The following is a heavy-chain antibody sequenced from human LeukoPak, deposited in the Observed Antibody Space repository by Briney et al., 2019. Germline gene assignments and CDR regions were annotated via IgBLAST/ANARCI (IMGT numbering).Heavy chain of an antibody. D-gene: IGHD3-22*01. CDR2: ISYDGSNK. Sequence: GGSLRLSCAASGFTFSSYAMHWVRQAPGKGPEWVAVISYDGSNKYYADSVKGRFTISRDNSKNTLYLQMNSLRAEDTAVYYCARGPYYYDSSGYRGDFQHWGQGTLVTVSS. CDR1: GFTFSSYA. CDR3: ARGPYYYDSSGYRGDFQH. V-gene: IGHV3-30-3*01. J-gene: IGHJ1*01.